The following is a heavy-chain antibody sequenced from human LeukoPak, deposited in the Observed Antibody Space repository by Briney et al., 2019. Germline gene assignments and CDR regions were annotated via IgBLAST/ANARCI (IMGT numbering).Heavy chain of an antibody. D-gene: IGHD3-3*01. Sequence: GASVKVSCKASGYTFTGYYMHWVRQAPGQGLEWMGWINPNSGGTNYAQKFQGRVTMTRDTSISTAYMELSRLRSDGTAVYYCARDYYDFWSGYSTGPYYYYYMDVWGKGTTVTVSS. CDR2: INPNSGGT. J-gene: IGHJ6*03. V-gene: IGHV1-2*02. CDR1: GYTFTGYY. CDR3: ARDYYDFWSGYSTGPYYYYYMDV.